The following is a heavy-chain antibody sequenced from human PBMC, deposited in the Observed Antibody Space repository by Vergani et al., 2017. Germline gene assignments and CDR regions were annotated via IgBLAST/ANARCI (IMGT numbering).Heavy chain of an antibody. CDR1: GYTFTSYD. J-gene: IGHJ5*02. CDR2: MNPNSGNT. D-gene: IGHD3-3*01. Sequence: QVQLVQSGAEVKKPGASVKVSCKASGYTFTSYDINWVRQATGQGLEWMGWMNPNSGNTGYAQKFQGRVTMTRNTSISTAYMALSSLRSEDTAVYYCARGRDYDFWSGYLSNWFDPWGQGTLVTVSS. CDR3: ARGRDYDFWSGYLSNWFDP. V-gene: IGHV1-8*02.